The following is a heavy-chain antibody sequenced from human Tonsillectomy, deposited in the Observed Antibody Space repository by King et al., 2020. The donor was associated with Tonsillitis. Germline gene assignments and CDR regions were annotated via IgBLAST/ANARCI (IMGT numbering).Heavy chain of an antibody. CDR1: GGSISSSSYY. V-gene: IGHV4-39*01. CDR3: ARPMGDYNWFDP. D-gene: IGHD3-16*01. Sequence: LQLQESGPGLVKPSETLSLTCTVSGGSISSSSYYWGWIRQPPGKGLEWIGSIYYSGSTYYNPSLKSRVTISVDTSKNQFSLKLGSVTAADTAVYYCARPMGDYNWFDPWGQGTLVTVSS. CDR2: IYYSGST. J-gene: IGHJ5*02.